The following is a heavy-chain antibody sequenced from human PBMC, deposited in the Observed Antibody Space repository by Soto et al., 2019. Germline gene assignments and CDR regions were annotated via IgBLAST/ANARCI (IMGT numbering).Heavy chain of an antibody. Sequence: GASVKVCWKASGYAFTSYGISWVRQAPGQGLEWMGWISAYNGNTNYAQKLQVRVTMTTDTSTSTAYMELRSLRSDDTAVYYCARGYDSSGDGSFDIWGQGTMVTVSS. CDR3: ARGYDSSGDGSFDI. CDR2: ISAYNGNT. D-gene: IGHD3-22*01. V-gene: IGHV1-18*01. J-gene: IGHJ3*02. CDR1: GYAFTSYG.